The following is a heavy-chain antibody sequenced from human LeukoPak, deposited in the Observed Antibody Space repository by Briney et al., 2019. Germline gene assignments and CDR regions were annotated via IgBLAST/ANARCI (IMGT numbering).Heavy chain of an antibody. J-gene: IGHJ4*02. D-gene: IGHD6-19*01. CDR1: GGSISSSSYY. CDR2: IYYSGST. Sequence: SETLSLTCTVSGGSISSSSYYWGWIRQPPGKGLEWIGSIYYSGSTYYNPSLKSRVTISVDTSKNQFSLKLNSVTPEDTAVYYCARSDQWLDPTNYFDYWGQGTLVTVSS. V-gene: IGHV4-39*07. CDR3: ARSDQWLDPTNYFDY.